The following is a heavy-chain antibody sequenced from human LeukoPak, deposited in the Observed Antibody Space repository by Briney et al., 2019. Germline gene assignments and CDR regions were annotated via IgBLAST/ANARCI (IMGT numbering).Heavy chain of an antibody. CDR2: MNPNSGNT. J-gene: IGHJ5*02. V-gene: IGHV1-8*01. Sequence: ASVKVSCKASGYTFTSYDINWVRQATGQGLEWMGWMNPNSGNTGYAQKFQGRVTMTRNTSISTAYMELSSLRSEDTAVCYCARGRSFGGVHRPRGYWFDPWGQGTLVTVSS. CDR1: GYTFTSYD. D-gene: IGHD3-16*01. CDR3: ARGRSFGGVHRPRGYWFDP.